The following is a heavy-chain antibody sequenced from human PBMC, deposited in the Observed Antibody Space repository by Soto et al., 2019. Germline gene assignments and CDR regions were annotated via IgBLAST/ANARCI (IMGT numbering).Heavy chain of an antibody. Sequence: QLQLQESGPGLVKPSETLSLTCTVSGASISSSSYYWGWIRQPPGKGLEWIGTIYYSGSTYYNPSLKSRVTISVDTSKNQFSLKLRSVTAADTAVYYCARIYGGYDFDYWGQGTLVTVSS. CDR2: IYYSGST. CDR1: GASISSSSYY. D-gene: IGHD4-17*01. J-gene: IGHJ4*02. CDR3: ARIYGGYDFDY. V-gene: IGHV4-39*01.